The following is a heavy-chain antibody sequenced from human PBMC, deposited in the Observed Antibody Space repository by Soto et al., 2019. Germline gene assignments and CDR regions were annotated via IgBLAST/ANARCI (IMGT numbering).Heavy chain of an antibody. CDR2: IYSTGST. J-gene: IGHJ5*01. CDR3: ASDEYCDSNNWFDS. CDR1: GGSIKNYY. V-gene: IGHV4-4*07. D-gene: IGHD3-22*01. Sequence: SETLSLTCTVSGGSIKNYYWSWIRQPAGKGLEWIGRIYSTGSTNYNPSLKSRLTMSVDTSKNQFSLRLSSVTAADTAVYYCASDEYCDSNNWFDSWGQGTLVTVSS.